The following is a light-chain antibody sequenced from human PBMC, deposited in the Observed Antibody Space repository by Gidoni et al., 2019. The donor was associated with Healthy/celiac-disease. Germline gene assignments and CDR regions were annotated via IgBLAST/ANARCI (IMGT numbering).Light chain of an antibody. V-gene: IGKV3-15*01. J-gene: IGKJ1*01. CDR3: QQYNNWPPWT. CDR2: GAS. CDR1: HSVSSN. Sequence: EIVMTQSQATLAASPGERATPSCRASHSVSSNLAWYQQKPGQAPRLLIDGASTRATGIPARFSGSWSGTEFTLTISSLQSEDFAVYYCQQYNNWPPWTFGQXTKVEIK.